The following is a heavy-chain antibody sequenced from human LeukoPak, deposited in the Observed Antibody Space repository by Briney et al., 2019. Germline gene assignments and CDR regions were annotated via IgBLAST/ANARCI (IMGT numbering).Heavy chain of an antibody. CDR3: ARGAGKSAAGFYYFDY. Sequence: GGSLRLSCAASGFTFSSYSMNWVRQAPGKGLEWVSYISSSSSTIYYADSVKGRFTISRDNAKNSLYLQMNSLRAEDTAVYYCARGAGKSAAGFYYFDYWGQGTLVTVSS. D-gene: IGHD6-13*01. J-gene: IGHJ4*02. V-gene: IGHV3-48*04. CDR2: ISSSSSTI. CDR1: GFTFSSYS.